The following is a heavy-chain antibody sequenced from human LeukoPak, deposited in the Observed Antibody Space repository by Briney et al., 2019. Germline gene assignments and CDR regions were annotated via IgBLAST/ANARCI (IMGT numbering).Heavy chain of an antibody. D-gene: IGHD1-26*01. CDR1: GGSISSGDYY. CDR3: ARQMYAATIDY. Sequence: PSETLSLTCTVSGGSISSGDYYWSWIRQPPGKGLEWIGYIYYSGSANYNPSLKSRVTISVDTSKNQFSLKLSSVTAADTAVYYCARQMYAATIDYWGQGTLVTVSS. V-gene: IGHV4-61*08. J-gene: IGHJ4*02. CDR2: IYYSGSA.